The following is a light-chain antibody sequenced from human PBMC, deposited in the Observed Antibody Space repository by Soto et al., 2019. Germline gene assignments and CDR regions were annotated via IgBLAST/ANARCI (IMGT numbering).Light chain of an antibody. V-gene: IGKV3-15*01. CDR1: QSVSSN. CDR2: GAS. CDR3: QLYNNWPRT. Sequence: EIVMTQSPATLSVSPGERATLSCRASQSVSSNLAWYQQKPGQAPRLLIYGASTRATGIPARFSGSGSGTDFTLTISSLQSEDFAVYYCQLYNNWPRTFGQGTKVEIK. J-gene: IGKJ1*01.